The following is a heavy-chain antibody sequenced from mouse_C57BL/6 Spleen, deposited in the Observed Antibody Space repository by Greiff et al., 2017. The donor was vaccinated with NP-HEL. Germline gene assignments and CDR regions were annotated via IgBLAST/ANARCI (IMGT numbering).Heavy chain of an antibody. V-gene: IGHV1-26*01. CDR1: GYTFTDYY. D-gene: IGHD2-5*01. CDR3: ARRSNYGPWFAY. CDR2: INPNNGGT. J-gene: IGHJ3*01. Sequence: VQLQQSGPELVKPGASVKISCKASGYTFTDYYMNWVKQSHGKSLEWIGDINPNNGGTSYNQKFKGKATLTVDKSSSTAYMELRSLTSEDSAVYYCARRSNYGPWFAYWGQGTLVTVSA.